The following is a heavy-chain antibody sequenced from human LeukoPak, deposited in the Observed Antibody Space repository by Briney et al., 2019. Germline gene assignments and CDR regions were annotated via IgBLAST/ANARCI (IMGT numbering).Heavy chain of an antibody. CDR2: ISGSGGST. D-gene: IGHD2-21*02. J-gene: IGHJ3*02. V-gene: IGHV3-23*01. CDR1: GFTFSSYA. Sequence: GGSLRLPCAASGFTFSSYAMSWVRQAPGKGLEWVSAISGSGGSTYYADSVKGRFTISRDNSKNTLYLQMNSLRAEDTAVYYCAKAYCGGDCYPERNAFDIWGQGTMVTVSS. CDR3: AKAYCGGDCYPERNAFDI.